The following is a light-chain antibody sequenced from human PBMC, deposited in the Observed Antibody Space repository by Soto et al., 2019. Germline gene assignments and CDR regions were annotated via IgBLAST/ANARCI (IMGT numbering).Light chain of an antibody. V-gene: IGLV2-8*01. Sequence: QSALTQPPSASGSPGQSVTISCTGTSSDVGGYNDVSWYQQYPGRAPKLMIYEVTKRPSGVPDRFSGSKSGNTASLTVSGLQAEDEADYYCSSYAASNNFYFVFGGGTQLTVL. CDR1: SSDVGGYND. CDR3: SSYAASNNFYFV. CDR2: EVT. J-gene: IGLJ3*02.